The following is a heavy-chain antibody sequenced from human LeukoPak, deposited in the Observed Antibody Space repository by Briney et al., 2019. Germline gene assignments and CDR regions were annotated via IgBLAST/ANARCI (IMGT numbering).Heavy chain of an antibody. CDR1: GGSISSYY. Sequence: SETLSLTCTVSGGSISSYYWSWIRQPPGKGLEWIVYVYYSGSTNYNPSLKSRVTISVDTSKNQFSLKLSSVTAADTAVYYCARTTEAHSWRTRYYDYYMDVWGKGTTVTVSS. CDR3: ARTTEAHSWRTRYYDYYMDV. J-gene: IGHJ6*03. V-gene: IGHV4-59*01. CDR2: VYYSGST. D-gene: IGHD6-13*01.